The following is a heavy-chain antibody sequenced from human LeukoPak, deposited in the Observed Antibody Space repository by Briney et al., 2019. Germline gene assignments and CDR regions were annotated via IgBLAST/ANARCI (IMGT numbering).Heavy chain of an antibody. CDR1: GGTFSSYA. Sequence: ASVKVSCKASGGTFSSYAISWVRQAPGQGLEWMGRIIPILGIANYAQKFQGRVTITADKSTSTAYMELSSLRSEDTAVYYCARDRLILTGYFQDYWGQGTLVTVSS. V-gene: IGHV1-69*04. D-gene: IGHD3-9*01. CDR3: ARDRLILTGYFQDY. J-gene: IGHJ4*02. CDR2: IIPILGIA.